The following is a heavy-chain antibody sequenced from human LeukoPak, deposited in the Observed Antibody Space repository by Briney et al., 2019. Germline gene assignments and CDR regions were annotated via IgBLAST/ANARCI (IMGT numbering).Heavy chain of an antibody. CDR2: LSGSGGST. D-gene: IGHD2-15*01. J-gene: IGHJ4*02. Sequence: PGGSLRLSCAASDFTVSNNYMSWVRQAPGKGLEWVSVLSGSGGSTYYADSVKGRFTISRDNSKNTLYLQMNSLRAEDTAVYYCAKDRCSGGSCYTVGSFDYWGQGTLVTVSS. CDR1: DFTVSNNY. CDR3: AKDRCSGGSCYTVGSFDY. V-gene: IGHV3-23*01.